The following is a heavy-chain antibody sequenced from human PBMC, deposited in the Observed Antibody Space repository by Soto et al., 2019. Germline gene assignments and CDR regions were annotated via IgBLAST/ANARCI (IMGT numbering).Heavy chain of an antibody. V-gene: IGHV5-51*01. J-gene: IGHJ3*02. CDR2: IYPGDSDT. CDR1: GYSFTNYW. Sequence: RGESLKISCKGSGYSFTNYWIGWVRQMPGEGLEWMGLIYPGDSDTRYSPSFQGQVTISADKSINTAYLQWSSLKAADTAMYYCARRITMARGVVPHAFDIWGQGTVVTVSS. CDR3: ARRITMARGVVPHAFDI. D-gene: IGHD3-10*01.